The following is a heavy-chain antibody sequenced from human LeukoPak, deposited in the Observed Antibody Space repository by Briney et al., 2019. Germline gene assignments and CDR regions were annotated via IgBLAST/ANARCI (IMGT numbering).Heavy chain of an antibody. CDR3: AKDHAGTGRAFEY. CDR1: GFTFRTCG. CDR2: MSSDGIKT. V-gene: IGHV3-30*04. Sequence: HPGTSLRLSCAISGFTFRTCGVHWVRQAPGKGLEWVALMSSDGIKTYYADSVKGRFTISRDSSKDTLYLQMSSLRADDTAVYYCAKDHAGTGRAFEYWGQGTLVTVSS. J-gene: IGHJ4*02. D-gene: IGHD1-1*01.